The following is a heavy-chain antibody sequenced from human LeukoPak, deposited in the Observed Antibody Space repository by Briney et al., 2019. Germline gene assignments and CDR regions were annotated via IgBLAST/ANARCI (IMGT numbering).Heavy chain of an antibody. J-gene: IGHJ4*02. Sequence: GGSLRLSCAASGFTFSSYWMHWVRQGPGKGLEWVSRINMDGTTISYADSVKGRFTISRDSAKNTLYLQMSSLRAEDTAVYYCARVSRGSYHFEYWGQGALVTVSS. CDR2: INMDGTTI. CDR3: ARVSRGSYHFEY. D-gene: IGHD1-26*01. CDR1: GFTFSSYW. V-gene: IGHV3-74*01.